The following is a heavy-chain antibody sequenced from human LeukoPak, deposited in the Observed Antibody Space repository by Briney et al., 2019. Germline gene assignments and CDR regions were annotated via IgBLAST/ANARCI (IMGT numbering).Heavy chain of an antibody. CDR3: ARHSRTAYYDSSGYNSYYFDY. D-gene: IGHD3-22*01. J-gene: IGHJ4*02. V-gene: IGHV4-39*01. CDR1: GDSITSRSFY. CDR2: VYYNGRT. Sequence: SETLSLTCFVSGDSITSRSFYWGWIRQPPGKNLEWIGNVYYNGRTSYNPSLKTRVTISVDTSRNHFSLRLTSVTAADTAVYYCARHSRTAYYDSSGYNSYYFDYWGQGTLVTVSS.